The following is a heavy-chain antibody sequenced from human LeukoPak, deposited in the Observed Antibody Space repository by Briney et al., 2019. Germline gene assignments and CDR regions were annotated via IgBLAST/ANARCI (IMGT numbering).Heavy chain of an antibody. J-gene: IGHJ4*02. CDR1: GGTFSSYA. CDR2: IIPIFGTA. Sequence: SVKVSCKASGGTFSSYAISWVRQAPGQGLEWMGGIIPIFGTANYAQKFQGRVTITADESTSTAYMELSSLRSEDTAVYYCARVGYYYDSSGYYLAYWGQGTLVTVSS. V-gene: IGHV1-69*01. D-gene: IGHD3-22*01. CDR3: ARVGYYYDSSGYYLAY.